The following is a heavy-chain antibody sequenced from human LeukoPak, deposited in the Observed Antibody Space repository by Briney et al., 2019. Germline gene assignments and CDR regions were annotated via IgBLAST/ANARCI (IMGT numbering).Heavy chain of an antibody. V-gene: IGHV3-33*01. D-gene: IGHD6-13*01. CDR3: ARDGPEIAPGIAVAHFDY. CDR2: IWYDGSNK. CDR1: GFTFSNYG. Sequence: GGSLRLSCAASGFTFSNYGMHWVRQAPGKGLEWVAVIWYDGSNKYYADSVKGRFTISRDNSKNTLCLQMNSLRAEDTAVYYCARDGPEIAPGIAVAHFDYWGQGTLVTVSS. J-gene: IGHJ4*02.